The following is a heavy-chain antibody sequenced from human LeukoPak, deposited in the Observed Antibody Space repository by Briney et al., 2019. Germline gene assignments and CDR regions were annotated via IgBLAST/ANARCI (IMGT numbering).Heavy chain of an antibody. D-gene: IGHD6-13*01. V-gene: IGHV4-39*01. Sequence: SETLSLTCTVSGGSISSSGYYWGWIRQPPGKGLEWIGSIYYSGSTYYNPSLKSRVTISVDTSKNQFSLKLSSVTAADTAVYYCARQGIAAAGPNYYYYYMDVWGKGTTVTVSS. CDR2: IYYSGST. J-gene: IGHJ6*03. CDR1: GGSISSSGYY. CDR3: ARQGIAAAGPNYYYYYMDV.